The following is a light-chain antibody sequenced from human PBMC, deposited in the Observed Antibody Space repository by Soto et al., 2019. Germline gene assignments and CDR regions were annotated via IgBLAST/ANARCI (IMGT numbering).Light chain of an antibody. V-gene: IGKV2-24*01. Sequence: DVVMTQTPLSLPVTLGQPASISCRSSQSLVHSNGNTYLSWLQQRPGQPPRLLIYQVSNRFSGVPDKFTGSGAGTDFTLKISRVEAEDVGVYYCIQSTHFRRTFGQGTKVEIK. CDR1: QSLVHSNGNTY. CDR2: QVS. J-gene: IGKJ1*01. CDR3: IQSTHFRRT.